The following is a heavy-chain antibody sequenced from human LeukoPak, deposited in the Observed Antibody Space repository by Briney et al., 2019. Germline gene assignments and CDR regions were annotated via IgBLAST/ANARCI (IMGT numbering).Heavy chain of an antibody. CDR3: ARDEADYYGILTGGFDY. J-gene: IGHJ4*02. Sequence: GGSLRLSCAASGFTFSSYSMNWVRQAPGKGLEWVSYISSSSSTIYYADSVKGRFTISRDNAKNSLYLQMNSLRDEDTAVYYCARDEADYYGILTGGFDYWGQGTLVTVSS. D-gene: IGHD3-9*01. V-gene: IGHV3-48*02. CDR1: GFTFSSYS. CDR2: ISSSSSTI.